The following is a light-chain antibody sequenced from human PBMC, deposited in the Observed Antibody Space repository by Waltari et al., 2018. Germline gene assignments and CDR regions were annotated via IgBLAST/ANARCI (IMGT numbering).Light chain of an antibody. CDR2: DVT. CDR3: FSYRRSSTWV. Sequence: QSALTQPASVSGSPGQSITISCTGTSSDVGGYDYVSWYQQHPGKAPKLLIYDVTNGPSGVSKRFSGSQSANTASLTISGLQAEDEADYYCFSYRRSSTWVFGEGTKLTVL. CDR1: SSDVGGYDY. J-gene: IGLJ3*02. V-gene: IGLV2-14*03.